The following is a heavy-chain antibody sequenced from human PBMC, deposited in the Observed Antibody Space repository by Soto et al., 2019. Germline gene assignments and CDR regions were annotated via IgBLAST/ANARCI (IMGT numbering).Heavy chain of an antibody. Sequence: PSETLSLTCAVSGGSISSSNWWSWVRHPPGKGLEWIGEIYHSGSTNYNPSLKSRVTISVDKSKNQFSLKLSSVTAADTAVYYCATSTVAYGGFDYWGQGTLVTVSS. D-gene: IGHD3-16*01. CDR3: ATSTVAYGGFDY. V-gene: IGHV4-4*02. J-gene: IGHJ4*02. CDR2: IYHSGST. CDR1: GGSISSSNW.